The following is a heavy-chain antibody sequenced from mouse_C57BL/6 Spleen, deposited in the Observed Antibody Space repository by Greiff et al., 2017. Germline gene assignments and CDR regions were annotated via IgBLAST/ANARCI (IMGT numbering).Heavy chain of an antibody. CDR2: INPNNGGT. CDR3: ARGSNSSYWYFDV. J-gene: IGHJ1*03. CDR1: GYTFTDYN. V-gene: IGHV1-22*01. Sequence: VQLQQSGPELVKPGASVKMSCKASGYTFTDYNMHWVKQSHGKSLEWIGYINPNNGGTSYNQKFKGKATLTINKSSSTAYMELRSLTSEDSAVYYCARGSNSSYWYFDVWGTGTTVTVSS. D-gene: IGHD2-5*01.